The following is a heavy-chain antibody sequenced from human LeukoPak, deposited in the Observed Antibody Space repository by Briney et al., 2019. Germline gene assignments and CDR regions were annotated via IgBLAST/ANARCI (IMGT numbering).Heavy chain of an antibody. V-gene: IGHV1-2*02. D-gene: IGHD5-18*01. CDR1: GYTFTGYY. CDR3: AIPPASGYSYGPNWFDP. J-gene: IGHJ5*02. CDR2: INPNSGGT. Sequence: ASLKVSCKASGYTFTGYYMHWVRQAPGQGLEWMGWINPNSGGTNYAQKFQGRVTMTRDTSISTAYMELSRLRSDDTAVYYCAIPPASGYSYGPNWFDPWGQGTLVTVSS.